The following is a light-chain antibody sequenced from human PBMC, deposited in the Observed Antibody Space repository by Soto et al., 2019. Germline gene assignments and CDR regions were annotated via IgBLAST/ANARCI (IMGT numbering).Light chain of an antibody. CDR1: QSVSRK. V-gene: IGKV3D-15*01. Sequence: DIVMTQSPSALSVSPGERATLSCRASQSVSRKLAWYQQTRGQAPRLLIYGASNRATGIPDRFSGSGSGTDFTLTISRLEPEDFAVYYCQHYNKWPFTFGPGTKVDI. CDR3: QHYNKWPFT. CDR2: GAS. J-gene: IGKJ3*01.